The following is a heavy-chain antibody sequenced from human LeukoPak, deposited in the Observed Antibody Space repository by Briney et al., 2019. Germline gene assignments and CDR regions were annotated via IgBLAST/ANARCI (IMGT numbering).Heavy chain of an antibody. Sequence: QPGGSLRLSCAASAFTFSTYAMNWVRQAPGKGLEWVSSISSGGGTTYYADSVKGRFTISRDNSKNTLYLQMNSLRPEDTAMYYCANAVCTTSSCSGFYGMDVWGQGTTVAASS. V-gene: IGHV3-23*01. D-gene: IGHD2-2*01. CDR3: ANAVCTTSSCSGFYGMDV. CDR1: AFTFSTYA. J-gene: IGHJ6*02. CDR2: ISSGGGTT.